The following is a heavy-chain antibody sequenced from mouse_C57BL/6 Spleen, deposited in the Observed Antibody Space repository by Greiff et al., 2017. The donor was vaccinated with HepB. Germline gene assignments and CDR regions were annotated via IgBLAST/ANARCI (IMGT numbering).Heavy chain of an antibody. J-gene: IGHJ4*01. CDR2: IDPSDSYT. Sequence: QVQLQQPGAELVRPGTSVKLSCKASGYTFTSYWMHWVKQRPGQGLEWIGVIDPSDSYTNYNQKFKGKATLTVDTSSSTAYMQLSSLTSEDSAVYYCARREGGYYAMHYWGQGTSVTVSS. V-gene: IGHV1-59*01. CDR3: ARREGGYYAMHY. CDR1: GYTFTSYW.